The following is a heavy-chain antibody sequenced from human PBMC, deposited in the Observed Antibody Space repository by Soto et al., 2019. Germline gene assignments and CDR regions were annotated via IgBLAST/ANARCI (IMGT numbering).Heavy chain of an antibody. CDR2: IKQDGSEK. V-gene: IGHV3-7*02. CDR3: AITYYYDSSGP. Sequence: PGGSLRLSCAASGFTFSSYWMSWVRQAPAKGLEWVANIKQDGSEKYYVDSVKGRFTISRDNAKNSLYLQMNSLRAEDTAVYYCAITYYYDSSGPWGQGTLVTVSS. J-gene: IGHJ5*02. D-gene: IGHD3-22*01. CDR1: GFTFSSYW.